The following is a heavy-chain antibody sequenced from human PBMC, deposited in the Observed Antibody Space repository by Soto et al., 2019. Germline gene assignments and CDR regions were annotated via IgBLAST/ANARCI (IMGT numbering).Heavy chain of an antibody. J-gene: IGHJ4*02. CDR3: AKDPRLQLGF. D-gene: IGHD1-1*01. CDR1: GFTFSTYW. CDR2: INPEGTST. Sequence: GGSLRLSCAASGFTFSTYWMHWVRQAPGKGLVWVSRINPEGTSTSYADSVKGRFTISRDNSRNTLYLQMNSLRVEDTAVYYCAKDPRLQLGFWGQGTLVTVSS. V-gene: IGHV3-74*01.